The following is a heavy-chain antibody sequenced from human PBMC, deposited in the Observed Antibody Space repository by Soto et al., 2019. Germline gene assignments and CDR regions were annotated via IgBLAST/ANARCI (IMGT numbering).Heavy chain of an antibody. V-gene: IGHV3-30*04. J-gene: IGHJ4*02. CDR1: AFTFSSYS. Sequence: QVQLVESGGGVVQPGRSLRLSCTASAFTFSSYSMHWVRQAPGKGLEWLAAISYDARRTYHADSVKGRFTISRDNSKNTLYLEINSLRPEDTAVYSCARDRLTGAARLDYWGQGTLVTVSS. CDR2: ISYDARRT. CDR3: ARDRLTGAARLDY. D-gene: IGHD7-27*01.